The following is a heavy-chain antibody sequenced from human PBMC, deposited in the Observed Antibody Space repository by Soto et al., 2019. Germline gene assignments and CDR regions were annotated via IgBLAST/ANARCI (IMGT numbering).Heavy chain of an antibody. V-gene: IGHV3-23*01. D-gene: IGHD3-3*01. CDR2: ITDSGGST. J-gene: IGHJ6*02. CDR1: EFTFSRQA. CDR3: VKDWSGDKCPCLDV. Sequence: EVQLLESGGGLVQPGGSLRLSCAASEFTFSRQAMTWVRQAPGKGLEWVSSITDSGGSTYYADSVKGRLTISRDNSENTVHLQMTGLRVEDTAIYYCVKDWSGDKCPCLDVWGQGTKVTGSS.